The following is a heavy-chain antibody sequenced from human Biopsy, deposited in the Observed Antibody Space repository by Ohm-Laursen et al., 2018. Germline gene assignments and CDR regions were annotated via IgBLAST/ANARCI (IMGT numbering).Heavy chain of an antibody. J-gene: IGHJ4*02. Sequence: GASVKVSCKVSGYAVTEFSMHWVRQAPGKGLEWMGGFAPENGKTIYAQKFQGRVTMTEDTSTDTAYMELSSLRSEDTAVYYCAADINVWNVNYWGQRTQVTVSS. V-gene: IGHV1-24*01. D-gene: IGHD1-1*01. CDR1: GYAVTEFS. CDR2: FAPENGKT. CDR3: AADINVWNVNY.